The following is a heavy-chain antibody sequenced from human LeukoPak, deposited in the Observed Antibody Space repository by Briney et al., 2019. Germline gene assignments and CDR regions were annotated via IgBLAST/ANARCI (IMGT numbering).Heavy chain of an antibody. D-gene: IGHD3-22*01. Sequence: SETLSLTCTVSGGSISSGGYYWSWIRQPAGTGLEWIGRIYTSGSTNYNPSLKSRVTMSVDTSKNQFSLKLSSVTAADTAVYYCARTVYYYDSSGYLYYFDYWGQGTLVTVSS. CDR1: GGSISSGGYY. CDR3: ARTVYYYDSSGYLYYFDY. J-gene: IGHJ4*02. CDR2: IYTSGST. V-gene: IGHV4-61*02.